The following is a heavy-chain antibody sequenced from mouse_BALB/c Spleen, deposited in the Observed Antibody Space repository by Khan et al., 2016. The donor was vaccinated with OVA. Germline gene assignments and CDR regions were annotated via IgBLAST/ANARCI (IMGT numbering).Heavy chain of an antibody. Sequence: QIQLVQSGPELKKPGVTVKISCKASGYTFTTYGMNWVKQAPGKGLKWMGWINTSTGEPTYVDDFKGRFAFSLETSASTAYLQINNLKNEDMATYFCARVGYSGTMDYWGQGTSVTVSA. J-gene: IGHJ4*01. CDR1: GYTFTTYG. D-gene: IGHD2-14*01. V-gene: IGHV9-1*02. CDR3: ARVGYSGTMDY. CDR2: INTSTGEP.